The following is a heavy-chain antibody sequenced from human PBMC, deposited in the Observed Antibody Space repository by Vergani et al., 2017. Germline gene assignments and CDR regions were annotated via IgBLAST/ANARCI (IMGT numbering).Heavy chain of an antibody. CDR2: ISGSGGST. J-gene: IGHJ4*02. D-gene: IGHD4-17*01. CDR3: ARDRSDDYGDWGPLDY. CDR1: GFTFSSYA. V-gene: IGHV3-23*01. Sequence: EVQLLESGGGLVQPGGSLRLSCAASGFTFSSYAMSWVRQAPGKGLEWVSAISGSGGSTYYADSVKGRFTISRDNSKNTLYLQMNSLRAEDTAVYYCARDRSDDYGDWGPLDYWGQGTLVTVSS.